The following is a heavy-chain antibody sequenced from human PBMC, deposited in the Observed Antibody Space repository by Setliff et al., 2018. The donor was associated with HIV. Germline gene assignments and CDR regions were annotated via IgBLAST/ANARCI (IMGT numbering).Heavy chain of an antibody. CDR1: GGTFSAYA. D-gene: IGHD2-15*01. J-gene: IGHJ3*01. V-gene: IGHV1-69*04. CDR3: ARDFHVLGYCSADSCPYDASDV. Sequence: ASVKVSCKASGGTFSAYAVNWVRQAPGQGLEWMGRIISILGTPNYSHKFQGRVTITADKSTTTTYMELSSLRSDDTAIHYCARDFHVLGYCSADSCPYDASDVWGQGTMVTVSS. CDR2: IISILGTP.